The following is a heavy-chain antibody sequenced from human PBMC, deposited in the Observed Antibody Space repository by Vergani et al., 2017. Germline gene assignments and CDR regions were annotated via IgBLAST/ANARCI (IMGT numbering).Heavy chain of an antibody. V-gene: IGHV4-34*01. Sequence: QVQLQQWGAGLLKPSETLSLTCAVYGGSFSGYYWSWIRQPPGKGLEWIGEINHSGSTNYKPSLKSRGTISVDRSKNQFSLKLSSVTAADTAVYYGARLSITMVRGSPNWFDPWGQGTLVTVSS. J-gene: IGHJ5*02. CDR1: GGSFSGYY. CDR3: ARLSITMVRGSPNWFDP. D-gene: IGHD3-10*01. CDR2: INHSGST.